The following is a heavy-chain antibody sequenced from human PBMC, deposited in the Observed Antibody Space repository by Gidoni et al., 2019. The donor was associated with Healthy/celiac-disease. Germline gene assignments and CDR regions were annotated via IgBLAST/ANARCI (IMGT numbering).Heavy chain of an antibody. CDR3: AREGHCGGDCYPEYFQH. D-gene: IGHD2-21*02. CDR1: GFTFSSYW. CDR2: IKQDGSEK. J-gene: IGHJ1*01. V-gene: IGHV3-7*03. Sequence: EVQLVESGGGLVQPGGSLRLSCAASGFTFSSYWMSWVRQAPGKGLEWVANIKQDGSEKYYVDSVKGRFTISRDNAKNSLYLQMNSLRAEDTAVYYCAREGHCGGDCYPEYFQHWGQGTLVTVSS.